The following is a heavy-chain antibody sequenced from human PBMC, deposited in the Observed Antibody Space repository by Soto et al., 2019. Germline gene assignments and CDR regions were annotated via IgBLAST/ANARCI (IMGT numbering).Heavy chain of an antibody. V-gene: IGHV1-69*13. CDR2: IIPIFGTA. CDR1: GGTFSSYA. CDR3: ASASYYDSSGYPDAFDI. D-gene: IGHD3-22*01. J-gene: IGHJ3*02. Sequence: SVKVSCKXSGGTFSSYAISWVRQAPGQGLEWMGGIIPIFGTANYAQKFQGRVTITADESTSTAYMELSSLRSEDTAVYYCASASYYDSSGYPDAFDIWGQGTMVTVSS.